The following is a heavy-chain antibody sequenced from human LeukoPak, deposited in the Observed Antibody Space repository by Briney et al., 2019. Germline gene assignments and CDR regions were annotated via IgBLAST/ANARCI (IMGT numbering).Heavy chain of an antibody. Sequence: GGSLRLPCAASGFTFDDYAMHWVRQAPGKGLEWVSGISWNSGSIGYADSVKGRFTISRDNAKNSLYLQMNSLRAEDTAVYYCANRNSPRGYWGQGTLVTVSS. V-gene: IGHV3-9*01. CDR1: GFTFDDYA. J-gene: IGHJ4*02. CDR2: ISWNSGSI. D-gene: IGHD2-21*01. CDR3: ANRNSPRGY.